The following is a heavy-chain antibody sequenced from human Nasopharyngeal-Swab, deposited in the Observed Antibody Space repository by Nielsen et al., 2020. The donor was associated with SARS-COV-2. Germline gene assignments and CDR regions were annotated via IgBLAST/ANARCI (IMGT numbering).Heavy chain of an antibody. J-gene: IGHJ4*02. Sequence: VLQAAGKGLEWVSYISSSSSTKYYADSVKGRFTISRDNAKNSLYLQMNSLRDEDTAVYYCARDAIVVVPAAIQYWGQGTLVTVSS. V-gene: IGHV3-48*02. CDR3: ARDAIVVVPAAIQY. CDR2: ISSSSSTK. D-gene: IGHD2-2*02.